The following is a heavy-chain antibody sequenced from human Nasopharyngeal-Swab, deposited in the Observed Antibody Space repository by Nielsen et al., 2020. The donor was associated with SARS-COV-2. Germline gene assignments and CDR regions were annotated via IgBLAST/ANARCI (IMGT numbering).Heavy chain of an antibody. CDR1: GFTFSSYA. Sequence: GESLKISCAASGFTFSSYAMSWVRQAPGKGLEWVSGISGSGGNTHYADSVKGRFTISRDNSKNTLHLQMYSLRAEDTAVYYCAKHYGGNSRHFEYWGQGTLVTVSS. J-gene: IGHJ4*02. V-gene: IGHV3-23*01. CDR2: ISGSGGNT. CDR3: AKHYGGNSRHFEY. D-gene: IGHD4-23*01.